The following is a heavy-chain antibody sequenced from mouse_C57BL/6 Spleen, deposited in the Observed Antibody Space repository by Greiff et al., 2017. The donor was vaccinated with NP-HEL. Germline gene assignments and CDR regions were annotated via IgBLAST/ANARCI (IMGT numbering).Heavy chain of an antibody. D-gene: IGHD2-3*01. CDR3: ARSMMVTTGFDY. CDR2: IYPSDSET. CDR1: GYTFTSYW. J-gene: IGHJ2*01. V-gene: IGHV1-61*01. Sequence: QVQLQQSGAELVRPGSSVKLSCKASGYTFTSYWMDWVKQRPGQGLEWIGNIYPSDSETHYNQKFKDKATLTVDKSSSTAYMQLSSLTSEDSAVYYCARSMMVTTGFDYWGQGTTLTVSS.